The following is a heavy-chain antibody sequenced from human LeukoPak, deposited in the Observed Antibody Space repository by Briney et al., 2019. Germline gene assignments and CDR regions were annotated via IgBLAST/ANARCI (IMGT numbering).Heavy chain of an antibody. Sequence: GGSLRLSCAASGFTSSSYGMHWVRQAPGKGLEWVAFIRYDGSNKYYAGSVKGRFTISRDNSKNTLYLQMNSLRAEDTAVYYCAKDFWIYGDYVAWGQGTLVTVSS. J-gene: IGHJ5*02. CDR3: AKDFWIYGDYVA. D-gene: IGHD4-17*01. CDR2: IRYDGSNK. V-gene: IGHV3-30*02. CDR1: GFTSSSYG.